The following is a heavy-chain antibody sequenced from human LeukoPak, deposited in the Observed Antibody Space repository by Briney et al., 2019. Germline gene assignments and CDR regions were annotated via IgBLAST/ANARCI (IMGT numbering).Heavy chain of an antibody. CDR3: ARHARYCISTTCYGPNWFDP. V-gene: IGHV4-39*01. Sequence: SETLSLTCTVSGGSISRSYYYWGWIRQPPGKGPEWIGSIDYSGRTYYNPSLNSRVTISVDTSKNQFSLMVSSVTAADTAVYYCARHARYCISTTCYGPNWFDPWGQGTLVTVS. D-gene: IGHD2-2*01. J-gene: IGHJ5*02. CDR2: IDYSGRT. CDR1: GGSISRSYYY.